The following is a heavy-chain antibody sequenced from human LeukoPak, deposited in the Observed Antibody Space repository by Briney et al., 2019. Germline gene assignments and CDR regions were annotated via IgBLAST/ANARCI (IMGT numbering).Heavy chain of an antibody. CDR3: AREKGSSWYRYFDY. CDR1: GGSFSGYY. V-gene: IGHV4-34*01. D-gene: IGHD6-13*01. J-gene: IGHJ4*02. Sequence: SETLSLTCAVYGGSFSGYYWSWIRQPPEKGLEWIGEINHSGSTYYNPSLKSRVTISVDTSKNQFSLKLSSVTAAGTAVYYCAREKGSSWYRYFDYWGQGTLVTVSS. CDR2: INHSGST.